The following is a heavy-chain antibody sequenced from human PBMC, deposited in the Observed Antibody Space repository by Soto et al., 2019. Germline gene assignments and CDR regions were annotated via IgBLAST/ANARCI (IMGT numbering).Heavy chain of an antibody. Sequence: RASVKVSCKASGGTFSSYAISWVRQARGQGLEWMGGIIPIFGTANYAQKFQGRVTITADESTSTAYMELSSLRSEDTAVYYCGRESRYCSGGSCYFLPGIDYWGQGTLVTVSS. J-gene: IGHJ4*02. D-gene: IGHD2-15*01. CDR2: IIPIFGTA. V-gene: IGHV1-69*13. CDR3: GRESRYCSGGSCYFLPGIDY. CDR1: GGTFSSYA.